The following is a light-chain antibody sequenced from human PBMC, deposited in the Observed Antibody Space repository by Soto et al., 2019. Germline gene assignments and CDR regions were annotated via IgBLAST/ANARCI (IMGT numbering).Light chain of an antibody. Sequence: QSVLTQPASVSXXPGQSITISCTGTSSDLGFYNSVSWYQQHPDKAPKLIIYEVSNRPSGVSNRFSGSKSGSTASLTISGLQAEDEADYYCNSYTTFNTGIFGGGTKVTVL. J-gene: IGLJ2*01. CDR1: SSDLGFYNS. CDR3: NSYTTFNTGI. V-gene: IGLV2-14*01. CDR2: EVS.